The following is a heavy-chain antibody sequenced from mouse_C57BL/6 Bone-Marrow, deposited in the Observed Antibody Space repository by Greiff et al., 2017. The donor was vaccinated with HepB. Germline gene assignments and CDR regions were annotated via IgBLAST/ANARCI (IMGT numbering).Heavy chain of an antibody. CDR2: ISSGSSTI. D-gene: IGHD1-1*01. J-gene: IGHJ2*01. Sequence: EVKLVESGGGLVKPGGSLKLSCAASGFTFRDYGMHWVRQAPEKGLEWVAYISSGSSTIYYADTVKGRFTISRDNAKNTLFLQRTSLRSEDTAMYYCARGPPYYGSSLDYWGQGTTLTVAS. V-gene: IGHV5-17*01. CDR1: GFTFRDYG. CDR3: ARGPPYYGSSLDY.